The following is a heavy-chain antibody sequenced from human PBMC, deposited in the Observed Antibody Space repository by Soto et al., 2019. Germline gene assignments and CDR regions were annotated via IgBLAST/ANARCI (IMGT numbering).Heavy chain of an antibody. CDR2: IHHNGNT. V-gene: IGHV4-4*02. CDR1: GDSIGSLNW. CDR3: VRVPND. J-gene: IGHJ4*02. Sequence: QVQLQESGPGLVKPSGTLSLTCTVSGDSIGSLNWWSWVRQPPGKGLEWLGQIHHNGNTDYNASLKSRFTISLDKSKNQFSLNLNSVTVADTAVYYCVRVPNDWGQGTLLTVSS.